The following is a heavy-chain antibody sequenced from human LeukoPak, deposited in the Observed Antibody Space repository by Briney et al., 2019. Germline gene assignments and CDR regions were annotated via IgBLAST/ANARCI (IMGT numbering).Heavy chain of an antibody. V-gene: IGHV1-3*01. CDR2: INAGNGNT. CDR3: ARGGKRYFDWLSI. CDR1: GYSFTSYG. Sequence: ASVKVSCKASGYSFTSYGMHWVRQAPGQRLEWMGWINAGNGNTKYSQKFQGRVTTTRDTSISTAYMELSRLRSDDTAVYYCARGGKRYFDWLSIWGQGTLVTVSS. J-gene: IGHJ4*02. D-gene: IGHD3-9*01.